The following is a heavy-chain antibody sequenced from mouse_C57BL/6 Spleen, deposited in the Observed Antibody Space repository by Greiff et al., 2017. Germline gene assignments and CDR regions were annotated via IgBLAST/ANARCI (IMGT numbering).Heavy chain of an antibody. D-gene: IGHD1-1*01. V-gene: IGHV1-19*01. Sequence: EVQLQQSGPVLVKPGASVKMSCKASGYTFTDYYMNWVKQSHGKSLEWIGVINPYNGGTSYNQKFKGKATLTVDKSSSTAYMELNSLTSEDSAVYYCAMITTVVATPYAMDYWGQGTSVTDSS. J-gene: IGHJ4*01. CDR3: AMITTVVATPYAMDY. CDR1: GYTFTDYY. CDR2: INPYNGGT.